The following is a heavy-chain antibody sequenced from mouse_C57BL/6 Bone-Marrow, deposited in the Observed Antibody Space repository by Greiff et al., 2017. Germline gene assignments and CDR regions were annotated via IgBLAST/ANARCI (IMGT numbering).Heavy chain of an antibody. CDR2: ISSGGSYT. V-gene: IGHV5-6*01. D-gene: IGHD1-1*01. CDR3: ARQILRAWFAY. CDR1: GFTFSSYG. Sequence: EVMLVESGGDFVKPGGSLKLSCAASGFTFSSYGMSWVRQTPDKRLEWVANISSGGSYTYYPDSVKGRFTISRDNAKNTLYLQISRLKSEDTAMYYCARQILRAWFAYWGQGTLVTVSA. J-gene: IGHJ3*01.